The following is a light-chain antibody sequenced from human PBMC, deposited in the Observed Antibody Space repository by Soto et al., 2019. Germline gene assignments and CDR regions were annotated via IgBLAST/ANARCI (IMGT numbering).Light chain of an antibody. CDR2: WAS. CDR1: QTVLYSSNNKNY. Sequence: DIVLTQSPDSLAVSLGERATINCKSSQTVLYSSNNKNYLAWYQQKPGQPPKLLIYWASTRESGVPDRFSGSGSGTDFTLTIDSLQAEDVAVYFFQQRYTFGQGTKLEIK. CDR3: QQRYT. J-gene: IGKJ2*01. V-gene: IGKV4-1*01.